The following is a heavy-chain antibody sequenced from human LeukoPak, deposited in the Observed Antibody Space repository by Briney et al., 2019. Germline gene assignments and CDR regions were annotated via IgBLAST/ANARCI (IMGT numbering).Heavy chain of an antibody. D-gene: IGHD4-23*01. J-gene: IGHJ6*02. CDR3: ARTTVVTPRHYYYGMDV. CDR2: ISYDGSNK. CDR1: GFTFSSYA. Sequence: PGGSLRLSCAASGFTFSSYAMHWVRQAPGKGLEWVAVISYDGSNKYYADSVKGRFTTSRDNSKNTLYLQMNSLRAEDTAVYYCARTTVVTPRHYYYGMDVWGQGTTVTVSS. V-gene: IGHV3-30-3*01.